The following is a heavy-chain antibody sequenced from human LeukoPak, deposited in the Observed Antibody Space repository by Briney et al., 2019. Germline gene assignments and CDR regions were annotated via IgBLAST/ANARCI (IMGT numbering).Heavy chain of an antibody. D-gene: IGHD1-26*01. CDR1: GGSISSGSYY. CDR3: ARDASGWEPTTSYLYYYYYYMDV. CDR2: IYTSGST. Sequence: TPSETLSLTCTVSGGSISSGSYYWRWIRQPAGKGLEWIGRIYTSGSTNYNPSLKSRVTISVDTSTNQFSLKLSSVTAADTAVYYCARDASGWEPTTSYLYYYYYYMDVWGKGTTVTVSS. J-gene: IGHJ6*03. V-gene: IGHV4-61*02.